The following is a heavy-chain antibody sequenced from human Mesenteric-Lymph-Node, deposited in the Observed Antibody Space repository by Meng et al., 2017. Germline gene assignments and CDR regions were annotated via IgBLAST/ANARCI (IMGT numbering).Heavy chain of an antibody. CDR3: ARQRIAVAEYYFDY. Sequence: GESLMISWKCSGYIFTSYWIGWVRQMPGKGLEWMGIIYPGDSDTRYSPSFQGQVTNSADKSISTAYLQWSSLKASDTAMYYCARQRIAVAEYYFDYWGQGTLVTVSS. V-gene: IGHV5-51*01. CDR2: IYPGDSDT. CDR1: GYIFTSYW. J-gene: IGHJ4*02. D-gene: IGHD6-19*01.